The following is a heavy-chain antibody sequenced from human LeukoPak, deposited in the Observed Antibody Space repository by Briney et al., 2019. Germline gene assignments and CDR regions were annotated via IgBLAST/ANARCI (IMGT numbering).Heavy chain of an antibody. CDR1: GGIFSRYA. Sequence: ASVKVSCKASGGIFSRYAISWVRQAPGQGLAWMGGIIPIFGTANYAKKFQGRVTITADESTSTAYMELSSLRSEDTAVYYCAMNFGGDCYATDDYFDYWGQGTLVTVSS. J-gene: IGHJ4*02. D-gene: IGHD2-21*02. V-gene: IGHV1-69*13. CDR2: IIPIFGTA. CDR3: AMNFGGDCYATDDYFDY.